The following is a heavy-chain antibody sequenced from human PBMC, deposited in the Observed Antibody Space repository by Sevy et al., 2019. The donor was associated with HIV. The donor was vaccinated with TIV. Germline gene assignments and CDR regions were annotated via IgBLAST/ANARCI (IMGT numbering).Heavy chain of an antibody. CDR1: GFTFSSYW. V-gene: IGHV3-7*04. CDR3: ARGTIAVDGYYYYYGMDV. D-gene: IGHD6-19*01. J-gene: IGHJ6*02. CDR2: IKQDGSEK. Sequence: GGSLRLSCAASGFTFSSYWMSWVLQAPGKGLEWVANIKQDGSEKYYVDSVKGRFTISRDNAKNSLYLQMNSLRAEDTAVYYCARGTIAVDGYYYYYGMDVWGQGTTVTVSS.